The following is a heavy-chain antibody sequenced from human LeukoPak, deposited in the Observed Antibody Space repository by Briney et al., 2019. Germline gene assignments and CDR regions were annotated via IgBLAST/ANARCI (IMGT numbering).Heavy chain of an antibody. CDR1: GITFSNSA. CDR2: ITKSGDQT. V-gene: IGHV3-23*01. Sequence: PGGSLRLSCVPSGITFSNSALSWVRQAPGQGLEWVSTITKSGDQTHYADSVRGLFTISRDIFKNPLYLQMNSLRAEDTAVYHCARAHYAGGGFDFWGQGTVVTVSS. J-gene: IGHJ3*01. D-gene: IGHD2-2*01. CDR3: ARAHYAGGGFDF.